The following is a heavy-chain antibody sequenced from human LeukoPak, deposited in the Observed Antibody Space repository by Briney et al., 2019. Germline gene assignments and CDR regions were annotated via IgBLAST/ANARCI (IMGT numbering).Heavy chain of an antibody. D-gene: IGHD2-15*01. V-gene: IGHV1-46*01. J-gene: IGHJ4*02. CDR1: GYTFTSYY. CDR2: INPSGGST. CDR3: ARGHCSGGSCYLGSVDC. Sequence: ASVKVSCKASGYTFTSYYMHWVRQAPGQGLEWMGIINPSGGSTSYAQKFQGRVTMTRDTSTSTVYMELSSLRSEDTAVYYCARGHCSGGSCYLGSVDCWGQGTLVTVSS.